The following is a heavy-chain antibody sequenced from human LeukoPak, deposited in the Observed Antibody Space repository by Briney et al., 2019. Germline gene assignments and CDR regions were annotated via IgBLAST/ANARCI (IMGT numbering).Heavy chain of an antibody. CDR2: INPGDSDT. J-gene: IGHJ3*02. Sequence: GESLKISCKGSGYSFTSYWIGWVRQLPGKGLEWMGIINPGDSDTRYSPSFQGQVTISADKSISTAYLQWSSLKASDTAMYYCARFLSSGPTKGAFDIWGQGTMVTVSS. CDR3: ARFLSSGPTKGAFDI. D-gene: IGHD6-19*01. CDR1: GYSFTSYW. V-gene: IGHV5-51*01.